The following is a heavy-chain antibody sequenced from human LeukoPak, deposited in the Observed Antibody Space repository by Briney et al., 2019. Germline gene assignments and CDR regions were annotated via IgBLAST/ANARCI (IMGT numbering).Heavy chain of an antibody. CDR3: AKGGKWDVTPFDY. D-gene: IGHD1-26*01. J-gene: IGHJ4*02. V-gene: IGHV3-23*01. Sequence: GGSLRLSCAASGFTFTSYSMNWVSQAPGKGLEWVSTISGGGGSTYYADSVKGRFTISRDNSKNTLYLQVNSLRAEDTAVYYCAKGGKWDVTPFDYWGQGTLVTVSS. CDR1: GFTFTSYS. CDR2: ISGGGGST.